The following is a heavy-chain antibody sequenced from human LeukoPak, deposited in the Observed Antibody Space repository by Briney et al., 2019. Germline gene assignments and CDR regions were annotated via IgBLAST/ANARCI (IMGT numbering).Heavy chain of an antibody. CDR2: IRYYGSNK. J-gene: IGHJ4*02. Sequence: GGSLRLSCAASGFTFSSYGMHWVRQAPGKGLEWGAFIRYYGSNKYFARFVKGRFTISRDNSKNTLYLQMNSLRAEDTAVYYCAKDRDCSSTSCYTGDFDYWGQGTLVTVSS. D-gene: IGHD2-2*02. CDR1: GFTFSSYG. V-gene: IGHV3-30*02. CDR3: AKDRDCSSTSCYTGDFDY.